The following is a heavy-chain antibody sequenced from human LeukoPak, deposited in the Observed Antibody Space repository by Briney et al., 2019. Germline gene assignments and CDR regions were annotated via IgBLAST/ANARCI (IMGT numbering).Heavy chain of an antibody. J-gene: IGHJ6*03. D-gene: IGHD2-2*03. CDR2: IYTSGST. CDR3: ARSLGYCSSTSCPIYYYYYYMDV. CDR1: GGSISSGSYY. Sequence: SQTLCLTCTVSGGSISSGSYYWSWIRQPAGKGLEWIGRIYTSGSTNYNPSLKSRVTISVDTSKNQFSLKLSSVTAADTAVYYCARSLGYCSSTSCPIYYYYYYMDVWGKGTTVTVSS. V-gene: IGHV4-61*02.